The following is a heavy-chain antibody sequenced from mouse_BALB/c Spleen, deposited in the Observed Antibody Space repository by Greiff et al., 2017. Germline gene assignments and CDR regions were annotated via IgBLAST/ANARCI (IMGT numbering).Heavy chain of an antibody. CDR3: ARGDGNPGVC. CDR1: GYTFTSYW. V-gene: IGHV1S81*02. CDR2: INPSNGRT. Sequence: QVQLQQSGAELVKPGASVKLSCKASGYTFTSYWMHWVKQRPGQGLEWIGEINPSNGRTNYNEKFKSKATLTVDKSSSTAYMQLSSLTSEDSAVYYCARGDGNPGVCWGQGTLVTVSA. D-gene: IGHD2-1*01. J-gene: IGHJ3*01.